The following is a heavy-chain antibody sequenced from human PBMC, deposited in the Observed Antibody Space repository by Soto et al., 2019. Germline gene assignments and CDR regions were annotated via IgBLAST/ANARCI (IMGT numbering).Heavy chain of an antibody. V-gene: IGHV3-15*07. D-gene: IGHD2-15*01. J-gene: IGHJ6*02. CDR1: GHTISNAW. CDR3: TTGSVEGV. Sequence: EVQLVESGGGFIYPGRSLRLSCTASGHTISNAWMNWVPQAPGKGLEWVGRIKTNTEGGKTDYAAAVKVRFTVSRDDSKNTLYLQMNSLKTEDTAVYYCTTGSVEGVWGQGTTVTVSS. CDR2: IKTNTEGGKT.